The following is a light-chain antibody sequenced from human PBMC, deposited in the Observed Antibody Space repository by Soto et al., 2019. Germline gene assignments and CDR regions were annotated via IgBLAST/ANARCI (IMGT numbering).Light chain of an antibody. CDR1: QGISNY. J-gene: IGKJ5*01. CDR3: QQYENLPT. Sequence: IQLTQSPSSLSASVGDRVTITCRASQGISNYLAWYQHTPGKAPKLLIYAASTLQSGVPSRFSGSGSGTDFTLTISSLRPEDIATYYCQQYENLPTFGQGTRLEIK. V-gene: IGKV1-9*01. CDR2: AAS.